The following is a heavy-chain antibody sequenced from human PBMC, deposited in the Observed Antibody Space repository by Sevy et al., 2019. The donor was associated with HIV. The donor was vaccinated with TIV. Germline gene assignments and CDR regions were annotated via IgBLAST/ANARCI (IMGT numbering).Heavy chain of an antibody. CDR3: ARGGIMITFGGVIADDAFDI. Sequence: GGSLRLSCAASGFTFSDYYMSWIRQAPGKGLEWVSYISSSGSTIYYADSVKGRFTISRDNAKNSLYLRMNSLRAEDTAVYYCARGGIMITFGGVIADDAFDIWGQGTMVTVSS. CDR2: ISSSGSTI. V-gene: IGHV3-11*01. D-gene: IGHD3-16*02. CDR1: GFTFSDYY. J-gene: IGHJ3*02.